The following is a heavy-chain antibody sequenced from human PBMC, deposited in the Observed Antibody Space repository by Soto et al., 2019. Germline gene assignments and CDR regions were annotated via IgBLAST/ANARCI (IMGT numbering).Heavy chain of an antibody. J-gene: IGHJ4*02. D-gene: IGHD3-10*01. Sequence: SETLSLTCTVSGGSISSCGYYWSWIRQHPGKGLEWIGYIYYSGSTYYNPSLKSRVTISVDTSKNQFSLKLSSVTAADTAVYYCARNMVRGVFDYWGQGTLVTVSS. CDR1: GGSISSCGYY. CDR3: ARNMVRGVFDY. V-gene: IGHV4-31*03. CDR2: IYYSGST.